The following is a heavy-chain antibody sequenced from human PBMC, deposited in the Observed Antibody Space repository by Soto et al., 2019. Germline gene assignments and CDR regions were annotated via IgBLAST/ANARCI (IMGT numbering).Heavy chain of an antibody. CDR1: GGSFSGYY. J-gene: IGHJ4*02. CDR3: ARGLATHPLLTPIHFAY. Sequence: SETRSLTCAVYGGSFSGYYWSWIRQPPGKGLEWIGEINHSASTNYNPSLKSRVTISVDTSKNQFSLKLSSVTAADTAVYYCARGLATHPLLTPIHFAYWGQGTLDTASS. V-gene: IGHV4-34*01. D-gene: IGHD2-21*02. CDR2: INHSAST.